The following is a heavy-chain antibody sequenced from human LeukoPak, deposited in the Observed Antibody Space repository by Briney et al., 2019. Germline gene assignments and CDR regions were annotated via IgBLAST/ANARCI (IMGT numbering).Heavy chain of an antibody. CDR3: ARNGGGGDSDAFDI. CDR2: IYYGGNT. Sequence: PSETLSLTCTVSGYSISSSNWWGWIRQPPGKGLEWIAYIYYGGNTFYNPSLKSRITMSVDTFKNQFSLKLSSVTAVDTAVYYCARNGGGGDSDAFDIWGQGTMVTVSS. CDR1: GYSISSSNW. J-gene: IGHJ3*02. D-gene: IGHD4-23*01. V-gene: IGHV4-28*01.